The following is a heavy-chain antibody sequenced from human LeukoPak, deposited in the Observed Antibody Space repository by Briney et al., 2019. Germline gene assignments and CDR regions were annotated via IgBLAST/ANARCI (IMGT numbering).Heavy chain of an antibody. CDR2: IWYDGSNK. CDR1: GFTFSSYG. J-gene: IGHJ4*02. D-gene: IGHD3-9*01. CDR3: ARDTPYYDILTGYYTWGSAAFDY. V-gene: IGHV3-33*01. Sequence: PGRSLRLSCAASGFTFSSYGMHWVRQAPGKGLEWVAVIWYDGSNKYYADSVKGRFTLSRDNSKNTLYLQMNSLRAEDTAVYYCARDTPYYDILTGYYTWGSAAFDYWGQGTLVTVSS.